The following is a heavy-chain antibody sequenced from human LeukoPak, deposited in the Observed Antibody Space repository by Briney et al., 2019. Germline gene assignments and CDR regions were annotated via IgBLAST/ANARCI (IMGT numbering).Heavy chain of an antibody. V-gene: IGHV5-51*01. CDR1: GCSFNTYW. CDR2: IYPGDSDT. D-gene: IGHD3-9*01. CDR3: ARSKAFDHVDY. J-gene: IGHJ4*02. Sequence: GESLQISCQGSGCSFNTYWIGWVRQLPGKGLEWMGIIYPGDSDTRYSPSFQGQVTISADKSVITAYLQWSSLKASDTAMYYCARSKAFDHVDYWGQGTLVTVSS.